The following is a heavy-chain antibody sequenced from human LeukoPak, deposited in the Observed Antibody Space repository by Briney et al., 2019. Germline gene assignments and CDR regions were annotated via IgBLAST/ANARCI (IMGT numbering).Heavy chain of an antibody. J-gene: IGHJ5*02. Sequence: EPLKISCKASGYSFTSYWIGWVRQMPGKGLEWMGITNPADSDTRYSPSFQGQVTISADKSINTAYLQWSSLKASDTAMYYCARRYCSSTSCYGSNNWFDPWGQGTLVTVSS. CDR1: GYSFTSYW. CDR2: TNPADSDT. V-gene: IGHV5-51*01. D-gene: IGHD2-2*01. CDR3: ARRYCSSTSCYGSNNWFDP.